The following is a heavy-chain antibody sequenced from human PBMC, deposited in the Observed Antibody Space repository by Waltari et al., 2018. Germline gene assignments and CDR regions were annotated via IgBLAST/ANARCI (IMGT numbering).Heavy chain of an antibody. CDR2: IYYSGSN. D-gene: IGHD6-19*01. CDR1: GGSIRSSSYY. CDR3: ARRPVAGTRSFYYHYYMDV. J-gene: IGHJ6*03. Sequence: QLQLQESGPGLVKPSETLSLTCTVSGGSIRSSSYYWGWIRQPPGKGLEWIGSIYYSGSNHYKPARKRRVTIFVDTAKNQFPLKLRSVTAAEKAGYYWARRPVAGTRSFYYHYYMDVWGKGTTVTVSS. V-gene: IGHV4-39*01.